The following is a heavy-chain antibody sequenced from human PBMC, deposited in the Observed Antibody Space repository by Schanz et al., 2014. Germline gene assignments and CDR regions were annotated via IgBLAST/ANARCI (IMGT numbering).Heavy chain of an antibody. CDR2: IYYSGST. J-gene: IGHJ4*02. CDR3: ARLWGGWRIPDY. D-gene: IGHD6-19*01. Sequence: QLQMQESGPGLVKPSETLSLTCSVSGDSISSTSYYWGWIRQPPGKGLEWIGSIYYSGSTYYNASLKRRVPIPEAPSKNQFPLKLNSVTAADSAVYYCARLWGGWRIPDYWGQGTLVTVSS. CDR1: GDSISSTSYY. V-gene: IGHV4-39*01.